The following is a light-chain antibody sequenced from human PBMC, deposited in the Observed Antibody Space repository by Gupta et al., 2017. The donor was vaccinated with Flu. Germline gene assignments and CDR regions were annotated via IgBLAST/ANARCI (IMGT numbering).Light chain of an antibody. CDR3: QQYNSYPIT. J-gene: IGKJ5*01. V-gene: IGKV1-5*03. CDR2: KAF. Sequence: DIQMTQYPSTLSASVGDRVTITCRASQSISSWLAWYQQKPGKAPKLLIYKAFSLESGVPSRFSGSGSGTEFTLTISSLQPDDFATYYCQQYNSYPITFGQGTRLEIK. CDR1: QSISSW.